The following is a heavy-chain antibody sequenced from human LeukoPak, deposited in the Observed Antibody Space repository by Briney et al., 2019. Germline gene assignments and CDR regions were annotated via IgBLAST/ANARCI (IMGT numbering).Heavy chain of an antibody. J-gene: IGHJ4*02. Sequence: GGSLRLSCAASGFTFSSYCMSWVRQAPGKGLEWVSVLYSGGNTYYADSVKGRFTISRDNSKNTLYLQMNSLRAEDTAVYYCARYDGGSGPFDYWGQGTLVTVSS. D-gene: IGHD3-10*01. CDR2: LYSGGNT. V-gene: IGHV3-53*01. CDR3: ARYDGGSGPFDY. CDR1: GFTFSSYC.